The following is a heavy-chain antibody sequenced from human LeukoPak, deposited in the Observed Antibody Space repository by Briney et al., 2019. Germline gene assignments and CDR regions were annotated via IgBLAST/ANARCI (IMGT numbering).Heavy chain of an antibody. V-gene: IGHV1-18*01. CDR2: ISAYNGNT. Sequence: GASVKVSCKASGYTFTSYGISWVRQAPGQGLEWMGWISAYNGNTNYAQKFQGRVTITADESTSTAYMELSSLRSEDTAVYYCARLDRITGTTALDYWGQGTLVTVSS. CDR3: ARLDRITGTTALDY. CDR1: GYTFTSYG. J-gene: IGHJ4*02. D-gene: IGHD1-20*01.